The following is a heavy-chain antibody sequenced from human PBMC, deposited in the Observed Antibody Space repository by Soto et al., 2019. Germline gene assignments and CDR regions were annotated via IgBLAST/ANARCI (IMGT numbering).Heavy chain of an antibody. CDR1: GCTFSSYG. Sequence: QAQVEESGGGVVQAGRSLRLSCAASGCTFSSYGMHWVRQAPGKGLEWVAVMWSDGSNKYYPDSVKGRFTISRDNSKNALYLQMNSLRAEDTAVYYCARDGDSSRHYSQFDYWGQGTLVTVPS. J-gene: IGHJ4*02. CDR2: MWSDGSNK. D-gene: IGHD3-22*01. V-gene: IGHV3-33*01. CDR3: ARDGDSSRHYSQFDY.